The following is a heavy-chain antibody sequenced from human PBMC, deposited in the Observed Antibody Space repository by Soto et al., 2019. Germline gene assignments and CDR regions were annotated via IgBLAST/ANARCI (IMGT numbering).Heavy chain of an antibody. D-gene: IGHD6-13*01. Sequence: QVHLQESGPGLVKPSGTLSLTCAVSGGSISGNHWWTWVRQPPGKGLEWIGEIDHSGTTNYNPSLKSRVTISVDTSKNQFSLRLTSVTAADTAVYYCARHYLVYSWSPGGYWGQGTLVTVSS. CDR1: GGSISGNHW. V-gene: IGHV4-4*02. CDR2: IDHSGTT. J-gene: IGHJ4*02. CDR3: ARHYLVYSWSPGGY.